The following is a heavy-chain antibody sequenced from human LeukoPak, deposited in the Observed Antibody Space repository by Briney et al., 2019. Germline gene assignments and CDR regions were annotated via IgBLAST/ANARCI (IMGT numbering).Heavy chain of an antibody. CDR3: ARDFLHLGG. J-gene: IGHJ3*01. CDR1: GFTFSGYG. CDR2: IRSDATNK. V-gene: IGHV3-30*02. D-gene: IGHD3-16*01. Sequence: PGGSLRLSCAASGFTFSGYGMHWVRQAPGKGLEWVAFIRSDATNKYYADSVKGRFTISRDNAKNTLYLQMGSLRAEDTAVYYCARDFLHLGGWGQGTMVTVSS.